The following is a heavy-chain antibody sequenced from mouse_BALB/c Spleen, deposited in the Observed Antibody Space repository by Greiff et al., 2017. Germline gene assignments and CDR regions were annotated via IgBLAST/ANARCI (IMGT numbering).Heavy chain of an antibody. V-gene: IGHV14-3*02. D-gene: IGHD2-4*01. CDR1: GFNIKDSY. Sequence: VQLQQSGAELVKPGASVKLSCTASGFNIKDSYMHWVKQRPEQGLEWIGRIDPANGNTKYDPKFQGKATITADTSSNTAYLQLSSLTSEDTAVYYCASPIYYDYSYAMDYWGQGTSVTVSS. J-gene: IGHJ4*01. CDR3: ASPIYYDYSYAMDY. CDR2: IDPANGNT.